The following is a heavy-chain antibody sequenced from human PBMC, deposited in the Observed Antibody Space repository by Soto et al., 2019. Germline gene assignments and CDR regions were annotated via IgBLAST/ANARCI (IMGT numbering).Heavy chain of an antibody. Sequence: GGSLRLSCAASGFTFSNYWMQWVRQAPGKGLVWVSRISDNGRSTHYADSMKGRFTISRDNAKNTMYLQMNSLRAEDTAVYYCARQAAGGLDPWGQGALVTVSS. CDR3: ARQAAGGLDP. V-gene: IGHV3-74*01. D-gene: IGHD1-26*01. CDR2: ISDNGRST. CDR1: GFTFSNYW. J-gene: IGHJ5*02.